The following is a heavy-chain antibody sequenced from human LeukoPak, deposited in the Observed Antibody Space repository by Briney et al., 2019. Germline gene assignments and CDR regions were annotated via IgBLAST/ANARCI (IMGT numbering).Heavy chain of an antibody. J-gene: IGHJ4*02. CDR3: ARAGVYDILTGYPYFDY. D-gene: IGHD3-9*01. Sequence: QPGGSLRLSCAASGFTFDDYAMHWVRQAPGKGLEWVSGINWNGGSTGYADSVKGRFTISRDNAKNSLYLQMNSLRAEDTALYYCARAGVYDILTGYPYFDYWGQGTLVTVSS. V-gene: IGHV3-20*04. CDR1: GFTFDDYA. CDR2: INWNGGST.